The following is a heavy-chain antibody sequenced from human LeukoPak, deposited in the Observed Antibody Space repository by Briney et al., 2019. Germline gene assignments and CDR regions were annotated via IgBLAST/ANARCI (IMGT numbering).Heavy chain of an antibody. Sequence: GGSLRLSCAASGFSFSSYSMNWVRQAPGKGLEWVSYISSSSSTIYYADFVKGRFTISRDNAKNSLYLQMNSLRAEDTAVYYCARPRVGATGWFDPWGQGTLVTVSS. CDR3: ARPRVGATGWFDP. J-gene: IGHJ5*02. V-gene: IGHV3-48*01. D-gene: IGHD1-26*01. CDR2: ISSSSSTI. CDR1: GFSFSSYS.